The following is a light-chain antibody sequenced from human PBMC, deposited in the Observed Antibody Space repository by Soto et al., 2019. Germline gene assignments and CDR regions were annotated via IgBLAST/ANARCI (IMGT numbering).Light chain of an antibody. CDR3: QQYNNWPWT. CDR2: GAF. CDR1: QSVGRD. V-gene: IGKV3-15*01. J-gene: IGKJ1*01. Sequence: EIVMTQSPDTLSVSPGERATLSCRASQSVGRDLAWYQKKPGQPPRLLIKGAFTRDSDIPARFSGSGSGTEFTLTISSLQSEDFAIYFCQQYNNWPWTFGQGTRVEI.